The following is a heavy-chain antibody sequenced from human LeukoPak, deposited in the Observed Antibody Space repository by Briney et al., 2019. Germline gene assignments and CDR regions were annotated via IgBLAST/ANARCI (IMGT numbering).Heavy chain of an antibody. Sequence: SEALSLTCTVSGGSISSYYWSWIRQPAGKGLEWIGRIYTSGSPNYNPTLKSRVTMSVDTSKNQFSLKLRSMTAADTALYYCARGRSATMFDYWGQGTLVTVSS. CDR3: ARGRSATMFDY. V-gene: IGHV4-4*07. CDR1: GGSISSYY. CDR2: IYTSGSP. J-gene: IGHJ4*02. D-gene: IGHD3-10*01.